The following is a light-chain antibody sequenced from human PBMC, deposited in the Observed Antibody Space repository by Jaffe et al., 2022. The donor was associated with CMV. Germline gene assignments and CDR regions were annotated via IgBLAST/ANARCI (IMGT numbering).Light chain of an antibody. CDR1: QSVSSNY. CDR2: AAS. V-gene: IGKV3-20*01. J-gene: IGKJ1*01. Sequence: EIVLTQSPGTLSLSPGERATLSCRASQSVSSNYLAWYQQKPGQAPSLLIYAASSRATGIPDRFSGSGSGTDFTLTITRLEPEDFAVYYCQQYSTSPRTFGQGTKVEIK. CDR3: QQYSTSPRT.